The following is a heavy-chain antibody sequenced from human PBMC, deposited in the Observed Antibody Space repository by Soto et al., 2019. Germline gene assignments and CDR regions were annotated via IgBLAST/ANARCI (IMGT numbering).Heavy chain of an antibody. J-gene: IGHJ4*02. D-gene: IGHD3-22*01. CDR3: AKNKYYYDSSGHPEF. CDR1: GGSITSGPYS. Sequence: SETMSLTCAIYGGSITSGPYSFSWIRQPPGKGLEWIGYIYHSGSTYYNPSLKSRVTISLDRSKNQRSLSLNSVTAADTAVYYCAKNKYYYDSSGHPEFWGRGALVTVSS. CDR2: IYHSGST. V-gene: IGHV4-30-2*01.